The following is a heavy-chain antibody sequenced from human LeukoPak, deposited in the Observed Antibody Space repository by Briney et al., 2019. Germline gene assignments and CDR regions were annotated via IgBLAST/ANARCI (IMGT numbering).Heavy chain of an antibody. D-gene: IGHD6-19*01. V-gene: IGHV3-23*01. CDR3: AKDARRSSGWYFFDH. CDR1: GFTFSSYG. CDR2: ISDSGDST. Sequence: GGSVRLSCAASGFTFSSYGMHWVRQAPGKGLEWVSAISDSGDSTYYADSVKGRFTISRDNSKNTLYLQMNSLRAEDTAVYYCAKDARRSSGWYFFDHWGQGTLVTVSS. J-gene: IGHJ4*02.